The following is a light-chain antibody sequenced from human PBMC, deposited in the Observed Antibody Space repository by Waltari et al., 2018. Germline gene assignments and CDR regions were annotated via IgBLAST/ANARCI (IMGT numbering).Light chain of an antibody. J-gene: IGLJ2*01. CDR2: GKN. V-gene: IGLV3-19*01. Sequence: SSELTQDPAVSAALGQTVRITSPGDSPRSDYASRYQQNTGQAPVLVSYGKNNRPAGIPDRFSGSSSGNRASLTITGAQAEDEADYYCNSRDSSGNHLVFGGGTKLTVL. CDR1: SPRSDY. CDR3: NSRDSSGNHLV.